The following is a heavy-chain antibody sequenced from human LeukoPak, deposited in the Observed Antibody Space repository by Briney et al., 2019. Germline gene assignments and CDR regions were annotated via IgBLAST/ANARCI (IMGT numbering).Heavy chain of an antibody. J-gene: IGHJ4*02. D-gene: IGHD3/OR15-3a*01. Sequence: SETLSLTCSVSGGSVSSVGYHWSWIRQHPGKGLEWIGYIYYNGSPFYSPSLTSRVTISLDTSNNHVSLKLSSVTAADTAVYYCARVPTGVRVLWTGFPDYWGQGILVTVSS. CDR2: IYYNGSP. CDR3: ARVPTGVRVLWTGFPDY. CDR1: GGSVSSVGYH. V-gene: IGHV4-31*03.